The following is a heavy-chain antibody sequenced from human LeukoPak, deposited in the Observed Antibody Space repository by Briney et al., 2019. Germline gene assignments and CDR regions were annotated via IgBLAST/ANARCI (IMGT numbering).Heavy chain of an antibody. CDR1: GFTFSDYY. V-gene: IGHV3-11*01. CDR2: ISSSGSTK. CDR3: ARDSTSVGAFDP. J-gene: IGHJ5*02. Sequence: GGSLRLSCAASGFTFSDYYMSWIRQAPGKGLEWVSYISSSGSTKYYADSVKGRFTVSRDNAKNSLDLQMNSLRADNTAVYYCARDSTSVGAFDPWGQGALVTVSS.